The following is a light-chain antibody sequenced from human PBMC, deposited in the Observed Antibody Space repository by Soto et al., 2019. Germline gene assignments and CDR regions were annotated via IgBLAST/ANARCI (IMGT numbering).Light chain of an antibody. CDR2: GVS. V-gene: IGKV3D-15*03. CDR1: QTLSRT. Sequence: EMVLTHPQASLTVSPEETATLSCRASQTLSRTLGWYQQRPGQAPRLLIYGVSIRATGVPVRFSASGSGTEFTLTISNLQSEDFAVYYCQQYSYWPYTFVQGTKVDIK. J-gene: IGKJ2*01. CDR3: QQYSYWPYT.